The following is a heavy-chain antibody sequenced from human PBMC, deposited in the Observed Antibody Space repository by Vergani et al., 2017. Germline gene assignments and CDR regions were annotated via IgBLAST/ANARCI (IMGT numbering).Heavy chain of an antibody. CDR1: GFTFSSYE. J-gene: IGHJ6*02. CDR2: ISSSGSTI. Sequence: EVQLVESGGGLVQPGGSLRLSCAASGFTFSSYEMNWVRQAPGKGLEWVSYISSSGSTIYYADSVKGRFTISRDNAKNSLYLQMNSLRAEDTAVYYCAKDSDTMVRGVIKGYYGMDVWGQGTTVTVSS. CDR3: AKDSDTMVRGVIKGYYGMDV. V-gene: IGHV3-48*03. D-gene: IGHD3-10*01.